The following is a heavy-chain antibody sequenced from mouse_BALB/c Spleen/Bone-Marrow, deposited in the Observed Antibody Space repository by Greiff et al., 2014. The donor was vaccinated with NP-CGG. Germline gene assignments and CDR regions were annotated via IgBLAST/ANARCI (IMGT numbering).Heavy chain of an antibody. V-gene: IGHV1-14*01. CDR2: IHPYNDGT. CDR1: GYTFTSYV. D-gene: IGHD2-10*02. CDR3: AGTILGYYFDY. J-gene: IGHJ2*01. Sequence: VQLKQSGPEPVKPGASVKMSCKASGYTFTSYVMHWVKQKPGQGLEWIGYIHPYNDGTKYNERFKGKATLTSDKSSSTAYMELSSLTSEDSAVYYCAGTILGYYFDYWGQGTTLTVSS.